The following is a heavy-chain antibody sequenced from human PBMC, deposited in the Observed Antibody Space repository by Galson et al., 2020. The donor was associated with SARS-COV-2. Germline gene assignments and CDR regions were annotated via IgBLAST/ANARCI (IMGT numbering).Heavy chain of an antibody. D-gene: IGHD6-13*01. V-gene: IGHV3-11*03. Sequence: GGSLRLSCTASGLIFSDYYMTWIRQAPGKGLEWISYISPSSDYTNYADSVRGRFTISRDNTKTSLFLHMDSLRAEDTAVYYCAGSHTNFWYNFDNWGQGALVTVSS. CDR2: ISPSSDYT. J-gene: IGHJ4*02. CDR3: AGSHTNFWYNFDN. CDR1: GLIFSDYY.